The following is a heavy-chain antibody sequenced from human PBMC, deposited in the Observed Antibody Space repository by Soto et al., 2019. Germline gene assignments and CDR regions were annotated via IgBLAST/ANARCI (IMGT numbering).Heavy chain of an antibody. Sequence: QITLKESGPTLVNPTQTLTLTCTFSGFSLSTNGVGVGWIRQPPGKALEWLALIYWDDSKHYSPSLNSRLTITKDTSRNLVVLTMTNMDPVDTATYYCAKKGGGDYILGYWGQGTLVTVSS. CDR2: IYWDDSK. CDR3: AKKGGGDYILGY. CDR1: GFSLSTNGVG. V-gene: IGHV2-5*02. D-gene: IGHD4-17*01. J-gene: IGHJ4*02.